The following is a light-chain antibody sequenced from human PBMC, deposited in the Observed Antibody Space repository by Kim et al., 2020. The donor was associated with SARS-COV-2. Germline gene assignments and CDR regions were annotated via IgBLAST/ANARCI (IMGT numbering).Light chain of an antibody. CDR1: QDITNY. J-gene: IGKJ4*01. CDR3: QQYHNLPLT. Sequence: SASLGDRVTITCQACQDITNYLNWYHQKPGKAPKLLIYDASNLETGVPSRFSGAGSGTDFTFSISSLQPEDIGTYYCQQYHNLPLTFGGGTKLEI. CDR2: DAS. V-gene: IGKV1-33*01.